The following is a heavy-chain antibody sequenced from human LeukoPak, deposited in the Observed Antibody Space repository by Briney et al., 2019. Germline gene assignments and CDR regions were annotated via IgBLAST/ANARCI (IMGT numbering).Heavy chain of an antibody. D-gene: IGHD1-26*01. CDR3: ARHRVGATRSQDS. Sequence: SETLSLTRVVYGGSFSGYYWSWIRQPPGKGLEWIGEINYSGYTNYNPSLKSRVTISGDTSKNQFSLKLSSVTAADTAVYYCARHRVGATRSQDSWGQGTLVTVSS. J-gene: IGHJ4*02. CDR1: GGSFSGYY. V-gene: IGHV4-34*01. CDR2: INYSGYT.